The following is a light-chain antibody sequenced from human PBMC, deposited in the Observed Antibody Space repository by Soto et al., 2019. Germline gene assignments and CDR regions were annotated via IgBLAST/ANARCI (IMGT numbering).Light chain of an antibody. V-gene: IGLV2-14*01. Sequence: SALTQPASVSGSPGQSITISCTGTSTDIGAYNYVSWYQHHPGKAPKLLIYEVTNRPSGVSNRFSGSKSGNTASLTISGLQAEDEANYYCNSYTTLSNRVFGTGTKVTVL. J-gene: IGLJ1*01. CDR1: STDIGAYNY. CDR3: NSYTTLSNRV. CDR2: EVT.